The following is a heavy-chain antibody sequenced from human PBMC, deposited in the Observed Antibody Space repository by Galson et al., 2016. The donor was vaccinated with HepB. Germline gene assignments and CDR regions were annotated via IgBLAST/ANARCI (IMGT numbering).Heavy chain of an antibody. D-gene: IGHD4-23*01. J-gene: IGHJ4*02. CDR1: GASISSSDYS. CDR3: AREAVAYDPIFDC. Sequence: TLSLTCTVSGASISSSDYSWSWIRQSAGKGLEWIGRIYKNGGTNYNPSLRSRVSISLDTSKNQFSLKLNSVTAADTAVYFCAREAVAYDPIFDCWGQGTLVTVSS. V-gene: IGHV4-61*02. CDR2: IYKNGGT.